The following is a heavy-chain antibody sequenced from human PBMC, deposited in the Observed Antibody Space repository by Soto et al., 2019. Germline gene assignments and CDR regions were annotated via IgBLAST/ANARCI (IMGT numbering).Heavy chain of an antibody. D-gene: IGHD3-16*02. CDR3: ARDLSLRRVADLSLYLPFDY. CDR2: TYYRSKWYN. CDR1: GDSVASNSAA. J-gene: IGHJ4*02. V-gene: IGHV6-1*01. Sequence: SQTLSLTCAISGDSVASNSAAWNWIRQSPSRGLEWLGRTYYRSKWYNDYAVSLKSRITINPDTSKNQFSLQLNSVTTEDTAVYYSARDLSLRRVADLSLYLPFDYWGPGHLVPVSS.